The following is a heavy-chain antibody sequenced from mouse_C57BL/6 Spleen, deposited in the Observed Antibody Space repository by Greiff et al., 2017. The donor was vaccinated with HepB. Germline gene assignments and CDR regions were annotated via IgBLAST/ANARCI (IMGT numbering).Heavy chain of an antibody. D-gene: IGHD1-1*02. J-gene: IGHJ1*03. CDR3: AREGLGRWYFDV. CDR1: GYSITSGYY. Sequence: ESGPGLVKPSQSLSLTCSVTGYSITSGYYWNWIRQFPGNKLEWMGYISYDGSNNYNPSLKNRISITRDTSKNQFFLKLNSVTTEDTATYYCAREGLGRWYFDVWGTGTTVTVSS. V-gene: IGHV3-6*01. CDR2: ISYDGSN.